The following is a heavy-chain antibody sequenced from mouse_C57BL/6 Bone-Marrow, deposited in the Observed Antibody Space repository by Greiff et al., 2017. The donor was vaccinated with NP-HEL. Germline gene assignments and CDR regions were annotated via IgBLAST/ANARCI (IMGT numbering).Heavy chain of an antibody. CDR1: GFNIKDDY. CDR2: IDPENGDT. CDR3: TVDGYYVLYWYFDV. D-gene: IGHD2-3*01. V-gene: IGHV14-4*01. Sequence: VQLQQSGAELVRPGASVKLSCTASGFNIKDDYMHWVKQRPEQGLEWIGWIDPENGDTEYASKFQGKATITADTSSNTAYLQLSSLTSEDTAVYYCTVDGYYVLYWYFDVWGTGTTVTVSS. J-gene: IGHJ1*03.